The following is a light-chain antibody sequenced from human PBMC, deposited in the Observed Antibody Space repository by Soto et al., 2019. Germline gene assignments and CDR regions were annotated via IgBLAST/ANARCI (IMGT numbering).Light chain of an antibody. CDR3: QQYGSTPRT. CDR2: GAS. J-gene: IGKJ1*01. V-gene: IGKV3-20*01. CDR1: QSVNSRY. Sequence: EIVLTQSPGTLSLSPGERATLSCRASQSVNSRYLAWYQQKAGQAPRLLIYGASSRATGIPDRFSGSGSGTDFTLTISRLEPEDFAVYYCQQYGSTPRTFCQGTKVEI.